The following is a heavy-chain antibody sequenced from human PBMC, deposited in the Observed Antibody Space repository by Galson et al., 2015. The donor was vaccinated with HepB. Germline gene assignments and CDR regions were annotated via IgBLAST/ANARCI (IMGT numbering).Heavy chain of an antibody. CDR2: IYPGDSDT. D-gene: IGHD2-21*02. CDR3: ARPQSTHDFLPNYYMDV. CDR1: GYSFATYW. J-gene: IGHJ6*03. V-gene: IGHV5-51*03. Sequence: QSGAEVKKPGESLKISCKGSGYSFATYWIAWVRQMPGKGLEWMGIIYPGDSDTRYSPSFQGQVTISADKSISTAYLQWSSLKASDTAMYYCARPQSTHDFLPNYYMDVWGKGNPGHRLL.